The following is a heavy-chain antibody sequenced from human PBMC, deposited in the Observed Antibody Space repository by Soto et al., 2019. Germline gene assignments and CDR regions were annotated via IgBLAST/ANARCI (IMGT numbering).Heavy chain of an antibody. CDR1: GFSLTSGVVG. CDR3: AHRLPGPSGYDV. V-gene: IGHV2-5*01. D-gene: IGHD6-13*01. J-gene: IGHJ6*02. Sequence: QITLKESGPTLVHPTQPLTLTCTFSGFSLTSGVVGVGWIRQPPGEALEWLALIYWNDEQYYNPSLRNRLTITRDTSKNQWVLTMTNIDPVDTSTYYCAHRLPGPSGYDVWGQGTTVTVSS. CDR2: IYWNDEQ.